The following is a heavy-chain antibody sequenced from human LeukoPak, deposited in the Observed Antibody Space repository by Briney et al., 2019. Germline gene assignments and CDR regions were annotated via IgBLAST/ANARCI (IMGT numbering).Heavy chain of an antibody. V-gene: IGHV1-69*13. CDR3: ARMAAMVSGYFDY. J-gene: IGHJ4*02. CDR2: IIPIFGTA. Sequence: ASVKVSCKASGGTFSSYAISWVRQAPGQGLEWMGGIIPIFGTANYAQKFQGRVTITADESTSTAYMELSSLRSEDTAMYYCARMAAMVSGYFDYWGQGTLVTVSS. D-gene: IGHD5-18*01. CDR1: GGTFSSYA.